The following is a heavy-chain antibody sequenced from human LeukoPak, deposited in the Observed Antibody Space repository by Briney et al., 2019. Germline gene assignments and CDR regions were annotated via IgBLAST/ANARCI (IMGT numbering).Heavy chain of an antibody. Sequence: PSETLSLTCTVSGGSISSHYWSWIRQPPGKGLEWIGYIYYSGSTNYNPSLKSRVTISVDTSKNQFSLKLSSVTAADTAVYYCARAATSSGWYIGYWGQGTLVTVSS. CDR1: GGSISSHY. CDR2: IYYSGST. CDR3: ARAATSSGWYIGY. D-gene: IGHD6-19*01. V-gene: IGHV4-59*11. J-gene: IGHJ4*02.